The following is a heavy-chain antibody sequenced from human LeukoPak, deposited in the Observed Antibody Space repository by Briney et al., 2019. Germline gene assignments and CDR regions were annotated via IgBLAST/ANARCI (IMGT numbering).Heavy chain of an antibody. CDR1: GYTFTSYA. Sequence: GASVKVSCKASGYTFTSYAMHWVRQAPGQRLEWMGWINAGNGNTKYSQEFQGRVTITRDTSASTAYMELRSLRSDDTAVYYCARAGAVVDNWFDPWGQGTLVTVSS. J-gene: IGHJ5*02. D-gene: IGHD2-15*01. V-gene: IGHV1-3*01. CDR3: ARAGAVVDNWFDP. CDR2: INAGNGNT.